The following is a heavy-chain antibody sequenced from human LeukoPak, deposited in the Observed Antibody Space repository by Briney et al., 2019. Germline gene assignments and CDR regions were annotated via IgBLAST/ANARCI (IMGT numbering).Heavy chain of an antibody. V-gene: IGHV4-34*01. D-gene: IGHD2-15*01. CDR1: GGSFSGYY. CDR2: INHSGST. Sequence: SETLSLTCAVYGGSFSGYYWSWIRQPPGKGLEWIGEINHSGSTNYNPSLKSRVTISVDTSKNQFSLKLSSVTAADTAVYYCARTYCSGGSCYSGYDAFDIWGQGTMVTVSS. J-gene: IGHJ3*02. CDR3: ARTYCSGGSCYSGYDAFDI.